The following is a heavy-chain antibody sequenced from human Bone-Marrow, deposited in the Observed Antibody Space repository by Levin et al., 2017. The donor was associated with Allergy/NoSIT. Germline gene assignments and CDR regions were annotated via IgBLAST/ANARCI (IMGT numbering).Heavy chain of an antibody. CDR2: ISSSSSYI. Sequence: GESLKISCAASGFTFSSYSMNWVRQAPGKGLEWVSSISSSSSYIYYADSVKGRFTISRDNAKNSLYLQMNSLRAEDTAVYYCARDGVPWELLGLFFDYWGQGTLVTVSS. V-gene: IGHV3-21*01. CDR3: ARDGVPWELLGLFFDY. J-gene: IGHJ4*02. D-gene: IGHD1-26*01. CDR1: GFTFSSYS.